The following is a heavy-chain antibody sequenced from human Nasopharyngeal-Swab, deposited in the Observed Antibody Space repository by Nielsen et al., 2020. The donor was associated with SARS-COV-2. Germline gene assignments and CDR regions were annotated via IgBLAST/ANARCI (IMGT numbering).Heavy chain of an antibody. J-gene: IGHJ4*02. CDR2: ISSSGTTI. D-gene: IGHD3-22*01. Sequence: GESLKISCAASGFTFSDYYMRWIRQAPGKGLEWVAYISSSGTTIYYADPVKGRFTISRDNAKNSLSLQMNSLRAEDTAVYYCARTSDVGGGSNGYPDYWGQGTLVTVSS. CDR1: GFTFSDYY. V-gene: IGHV3-11*04. CDR3: ARTSDVGGGSNGYPDY.